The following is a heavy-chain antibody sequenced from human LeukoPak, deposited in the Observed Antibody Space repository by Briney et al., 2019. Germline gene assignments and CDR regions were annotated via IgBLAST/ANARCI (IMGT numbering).Heavy chain of an antibody. CDR2: INPTGGST. J-gene: IGHJ4*02. D-gene: IGHD3-22*01. CDR1: GYTFPSYF. V-gene: IGHV1-46*01. Sequence: GASVKVSCKASGYTFPSYFMHWVRQAPGQGLEWMGIINPTGGSTTYAQKFQGRVTMTRDTSTSTVYMELSSLRSDDTAVYYCARGPSPYDLDYWGQGTLVTVSS. CDR3: ARGPSPYDLDY.